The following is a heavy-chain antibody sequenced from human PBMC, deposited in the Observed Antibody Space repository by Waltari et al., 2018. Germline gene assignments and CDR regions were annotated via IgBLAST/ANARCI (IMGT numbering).Heavy chain of an antibody. J-gene: IGHJ4*02. CDR3: ARDSEAYYFDY. CDR1: GDSINSYF. Sequence: QVQLQESGPGLVKPSETLSLTCTVSGDSINSYFWSWIRQPPGKGLEWIGYVHQRGSTNYNPPLSGRVTILVDTSKNQFSLRLSSVTAADTAVYYCARDSEAYYFDYWGQGTLVTVSS. CDR2: VHQRGST. V-gene: IGHV4-59*01.